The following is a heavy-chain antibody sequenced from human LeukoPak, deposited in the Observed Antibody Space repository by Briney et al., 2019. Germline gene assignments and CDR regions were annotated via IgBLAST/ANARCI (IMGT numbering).Heavy chain of an antibody. D-gene: IGHD6-13*01. V-gene: IGHV4-34*01. CDR2: INHSGST. J-gene: IGHJ5*02. Sequence: SETLSLTCAVYGGSFSGYYWSWIRQPPGKGLEWIGEINHSGSTNYNPSLKSRVTISVDTSKNQFSLKLSSVTAADTAVYYCARRIAAAATGWFDPWGQGTLVTVSS. CDR1: GGSFSGYY. CDR3: ARRIAAAATGWFDP.